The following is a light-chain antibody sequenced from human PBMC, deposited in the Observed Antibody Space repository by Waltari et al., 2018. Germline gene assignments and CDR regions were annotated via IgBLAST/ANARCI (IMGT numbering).Light chain of an antibody. Sequence: EIVMTQSPATLSVSPGERATLSCRASQPVATNLAWYQQKPGQAPRLLIYHTSNRATGIPVRCSGSGSGTEFTLTISSLQSEDFALYVCQQYNNWPGTFGPGTKVDF. CDR3: QQYNNWPGT. J-gene: IGKJ3*01. CDR2: HTS. V-gene: IGKV3-15*01. CDR1: QPVATN.